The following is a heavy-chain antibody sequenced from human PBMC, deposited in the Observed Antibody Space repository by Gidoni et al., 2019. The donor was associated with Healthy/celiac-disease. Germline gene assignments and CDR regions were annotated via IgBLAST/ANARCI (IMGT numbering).Heavy chain of an antibody. Sequence: QLQLQESGPGLVKPSETLSLTCTVSGGSISSSSYYWGRIRQPPGKGLEWIGSIYYSGSTYYNPSLKSRVTISVDTSKNQFSLKLSSVTAADTAVYYCARQASITMIVVVITTMYYFDYWGQGTLVTVSS. CDR3: ARQASITMIVVVITTMYYFDY. D-gene: IGHD3-22*01. CDR1: GGSISSSSYY. J-gene: IGHJ4*02. V-gene: IGHV4-39*01. CDR2: IYYSGST.